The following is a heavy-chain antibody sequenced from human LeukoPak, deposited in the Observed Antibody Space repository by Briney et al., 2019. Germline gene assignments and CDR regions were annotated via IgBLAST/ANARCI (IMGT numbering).Heavy chain of an antibody. CDR3: ARSPDGMDV. V-gene: IGHV3-7*01. J-gene: IGHJ6*02. CDR1: GFTFRSYW. CDR2: IKPDESEK. Sequence: GGPLRLSCAAFGFTFRSYWMTWVRQAPGKGLEWVANIKPDESEKYYMDSVKGRFTISRDNAKNSVYLQMNSLRAEDTAVYYCARSPDGMDVWGQGTTVTVSS.